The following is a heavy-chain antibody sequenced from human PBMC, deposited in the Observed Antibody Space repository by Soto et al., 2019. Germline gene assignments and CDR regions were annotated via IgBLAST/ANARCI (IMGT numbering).Heavy chain of an antibody. D-gene: IGHD5-18*01. CDR3: VKGNWAYSYNNWFDP. CDR1: GFTFRSYA. CDR2: LSGDGRST. V-gene: IGHV3-64D*06. Sequence: PGGSLRLSCSASGFTFRSYAIHWVRQAPGKGLEYVSALSGDGRSTYYADSVKGRFTVFRDNSKNTLFLQMSSLRVEDMAVYYCVKGNWAYSYNNWFDPWGQGTLVTVSS. J-gene: IGHJ5*02.